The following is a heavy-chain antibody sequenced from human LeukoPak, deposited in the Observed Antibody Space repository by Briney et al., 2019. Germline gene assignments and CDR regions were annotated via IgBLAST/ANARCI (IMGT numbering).Heavy chain of an antibody. Sequence: ASVTVSCTASGYTFTSYGISWVRQAPGQGLEWMGWISAYNGNTNYAQKFQGRVTITADESTSTAYMELSSPRSEDTAVYYCARGPGGILTGYYPYYFDYWGQGTLVTVSS. D-gene: IGHD3-9*01. CDR3: ARGPGGILTGYYPYYFDY. CDR1: GYTFTSYG. J-gene: IGHJ4*02. CDR2: ISAYNGNT. V-gene: IGHV1-18*01.